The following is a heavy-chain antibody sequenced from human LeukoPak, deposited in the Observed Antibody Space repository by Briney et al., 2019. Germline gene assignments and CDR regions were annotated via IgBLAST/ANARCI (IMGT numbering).Heavy chain of an antibody. Sequence: TSSETLSLTCTVSGGSISSYYWSWIRQPPGKGLEWIGYIYYSGSTNYNPSLKSRVTISVDTSKNQFSLKLSSVTAADTAVYYCARAGLTYVVWGQGTLVTVSS. D-gene: IGHD2-21*01. CDR1: GGSISSYY. V-gene: IGHV4-59*01. CDR2: IYYSGST. CDR3: ARAGLTYVV. J-gene: IGHJ4*02.